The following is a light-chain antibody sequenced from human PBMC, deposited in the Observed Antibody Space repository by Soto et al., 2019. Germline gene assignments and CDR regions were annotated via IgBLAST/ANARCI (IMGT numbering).Light chain of an antibody. J-gene: IGLJ2*01. CDR3: SSYTTFRTPHVA. CDR2: EVT. V-gene: IGLV2-14*01. CDR1: SSDVGGYNY. Sequence: QCVLTQPASVCGSLGQSITISCTGSSSDVGGYNYVSWYQQHPGQAPRLLIHEVTNRPSGVSDRFSGSKSANTASLTISGLQAEDEAHYYCSSYTTFRTPHVAFGGGTKLTVL.